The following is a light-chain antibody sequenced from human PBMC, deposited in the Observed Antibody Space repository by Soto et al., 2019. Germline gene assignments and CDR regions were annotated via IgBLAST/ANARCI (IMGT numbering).Light chain of an antibody. CDR3: TSYTSTSTYV. CDR2: DVT. J-gene: IGLJ1*01. CDR1: SSDVGDNY. V-gene: IGLV2-14*03. Sequence: QSALTQPPSASGSPGQSVTISCTGTSSDVGDNYVSWYQQHLGKAPKLVIYDVTNRPSGISDRFSGSKSGNTASLTISGLLAEDEADYYCTSYTSTSTYVFGTGTKLTVL.